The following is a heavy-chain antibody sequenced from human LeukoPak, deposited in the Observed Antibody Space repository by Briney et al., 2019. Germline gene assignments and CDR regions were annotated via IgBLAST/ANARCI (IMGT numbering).Heavy chain of an antibody. D-gene: IGHD3-22*01. CDR1: GFTLSSYE. CDR2: ISSSSSYI. Sequence: AGGSLRLSCAASGFTLSSYEMNWVRQAPGKGLEWVSSISSSSSYIYYADSVKGRFTISRDNAKNSLYLQMNSLRAEDTAVYYCARGEYYYDSSGDIYFDYWGQGTLVTVSS. J-gene: IGHJ4*02. V-gene: IGHV3-21*01. CDR3: ARGEYYYDSSGDIYFDY.